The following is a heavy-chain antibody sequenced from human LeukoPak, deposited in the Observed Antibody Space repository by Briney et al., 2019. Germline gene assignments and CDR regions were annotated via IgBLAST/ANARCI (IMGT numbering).Heavy chain of an antibody. CDR2: IFYSGST. CDR3: ARGMVGATGFDY. V-gene: IGHV4-59*01. CDR1: GVSISSYY. D-gene: IGHD1-26*01. Sequence: SETLSLTCSVSGVSISSYYWSWIRQPPGKGLEWIGYIFYSGSTNYNPSLKSRVTISADASKNQFSLKLSSVTAADTAVYYCARGMVGATGFDYWGQGTLVTVSS. J-gene: IGHJ4*02.